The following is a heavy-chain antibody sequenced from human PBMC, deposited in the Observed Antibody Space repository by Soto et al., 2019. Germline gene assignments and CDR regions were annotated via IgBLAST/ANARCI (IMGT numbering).Heavy chain of an antibody. V-gene: IGHV3-21*06. D-gene: IGHD3-10*01. J-gene: IGHJ4*02. CDR3: AREGVHNYTEYYFDY. CDR2: ISGVRDYI. CDR1: GFTFSYYP. Sequence: PVGSLRLSCAASGFTFSYYPLHWVRRAPGKGLGWVSSISGVRDYIRYADSVKGRFAISRDNAKTSLYLQMNSLTAEDTAVYYCAREGVHNYTEYYFDYWGQGTLVTVSS.